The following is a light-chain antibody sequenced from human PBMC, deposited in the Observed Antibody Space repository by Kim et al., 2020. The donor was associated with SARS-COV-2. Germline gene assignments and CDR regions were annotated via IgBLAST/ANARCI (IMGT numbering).Light chain of an antibody. Sequence: SVKPTCTLSSGHSSDIIAWHQQQPGKAPRYLMKLEGSGSYNKGSGVPDRFSGSSSGADRYLTISNLQSEDEADYYCETWDSNTRVFGGGTQLTVL. J-gene: IGLJ3*02. CDR1: SGHSSDI. CDR2: LEGSGSY. V-gene: IGLV4-60*03. CDR3: ETWDSNTRV.